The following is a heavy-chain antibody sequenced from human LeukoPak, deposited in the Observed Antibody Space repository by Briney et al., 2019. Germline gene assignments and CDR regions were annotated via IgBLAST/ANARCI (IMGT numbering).Heavy chain of an antibody. D-gene: IGHD6-19*01. CDR2: ISYDGSNK. CDR3: AKDGLQWLVRGPGGHFDY. J-gene: IGHJ4*02. Sequence: GGSLRLSCAASGFTFSSYGMHWVRQAPGKGLEWVAVISYDGSNKYYADSVKGRFTISRDNSKNTLYLQMNSLRAEDTAVYYCAKDGLQWLVRGPGGHFDYWGQGTLVTVSS. V-gene: IGHV3-30*19. CDR1: GFTFSSYG.